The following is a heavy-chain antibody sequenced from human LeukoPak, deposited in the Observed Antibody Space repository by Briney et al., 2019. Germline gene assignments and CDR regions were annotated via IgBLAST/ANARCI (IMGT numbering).Heavy chain of an antibody. V-gene: IGHV3-7*03. Sequence: GGSLRLSCAASGFTFSSYAMSWVRQAPGKGLEWVANIKQDGSEKYYVDSVKGRFTISRDNAKNSLYLQMNSLGAEDTAVYYCARDVLDHWGQGTLVTVSS. J-gene: IGHJ4*02. CDR3: ARDVLDH. CDR2: IKQDGSEK. CDR1: GFTFSSYA. D-gene: IGHD3-10*02.